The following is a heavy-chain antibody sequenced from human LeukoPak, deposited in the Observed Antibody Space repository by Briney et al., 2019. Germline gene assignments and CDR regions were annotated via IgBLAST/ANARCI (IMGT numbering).Heavy chain of an antibody. J-gene: IGHJ4*02. CDR3: TTVRDRTHLFTGR. CDR1: GFTFSSYS. V-gene: IGHV3-15*07. D-gene: IGHD1-14*01. Sequence: GGSLRLSCAASGFTFSSYSMNWVRQAPGKGLEWVGRIKSKSDGGTTDYAAPVKGRFIISRDDSRNTLYLQMNSLKTEDTAVYYCTTVRDRTHLFTGRWGQGTLVTVSS. CDR2: IKSKSDGGTT.